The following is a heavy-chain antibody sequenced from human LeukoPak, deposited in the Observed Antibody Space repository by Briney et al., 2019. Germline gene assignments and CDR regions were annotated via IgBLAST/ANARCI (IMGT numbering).Heavy chain of an antibody. CDR2: IDYSGST. D-gene: IGHD3-10*01. V-gene: IGHV4-39*07. CDR1: GGSIISSSYY. CDR3: ARENYGSGRIPSGAHYYYGMDV. J-gene: IGHJ6*02. Sequence: SDTLSLTCTVSGGSIISSSYYWGWLRQPPGKGLEWIGSIDYSGSTHYNPSLKSRVTISLDTSKNQFSPKVSSVTAADTAVYYCARENYGSGRIPSGAHYYYGMDVWGQGTTVTVSS.